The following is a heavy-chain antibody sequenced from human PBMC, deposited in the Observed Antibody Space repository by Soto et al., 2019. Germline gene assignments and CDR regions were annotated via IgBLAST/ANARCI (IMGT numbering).Heavy chain of an antibody. Sequence: EVQLLDSGGGLVQPGGSLRLSCAASGFTFSNYAMTWVRQGPGKGLEWVSGISGSGGRSYYADSVKGRFTISRDNSKSTLYLQMNSLRAEETAVYYCAKAYFVWASEQPYYFGYWGQGTLVTVSS. CDR2: ISGSGGRS. CDR3: AKAYFVWASEQPYYFGY. J-gene: IGHJ4*02. V-gene: IGHV3-23*01. CDR1: GFTFSNYA. D-gene: IGHD3-16*01.